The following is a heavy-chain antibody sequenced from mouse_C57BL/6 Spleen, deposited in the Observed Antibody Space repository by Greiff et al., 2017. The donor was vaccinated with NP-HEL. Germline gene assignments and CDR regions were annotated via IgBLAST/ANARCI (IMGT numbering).Heavy chain of an antibody. CDR1: GYAFSSSW. V-gene: IGHV1-82*01. J-gene: IGHJ2*01. CDR3: ARGDYYGSSYRDY. CDR2: IYPGDGDT. Sequence: VQLVESGPELVKPGAAVKISCKASGYAFSSSWMNWVKQRPGKGLEWIGRIYPGDGDTNYNGKFKGKATLTADKSSSTAYMQLSSLTSEDSAVYFCARGDYYGSSYRDYWGQGTTLTVSS. D-gene: IGHD1-1*01.